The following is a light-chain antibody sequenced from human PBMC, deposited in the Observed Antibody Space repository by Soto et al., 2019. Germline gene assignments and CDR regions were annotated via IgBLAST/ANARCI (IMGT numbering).Light chain of an antibody. J-gene: IGLJ1*01. CDR1: SSNMGTNT. CDR2: VND. Sequence: QTVLTQPPSASGXPGQXVTISCSGGSSNMGTNTVSWYQQVPGTAPKVLIYVNDQRPSGVPDRFSGSNSGTSASLAISGLQPEDEAEYYCVAWDDSLNGHVFGTGTKVTVL. CDR3: VAWDDSLNGHV. V-gene: IGLV1-44*01.